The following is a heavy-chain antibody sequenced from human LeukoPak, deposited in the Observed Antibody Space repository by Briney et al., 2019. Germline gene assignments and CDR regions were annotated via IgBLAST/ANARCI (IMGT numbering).Heavy chain of an antibody. CDR2: ISGSGGST. J-gene: IGHJ4*02. CDR1: GFTFSSYA. D-gene: IGHD3-10*01. Sequence: GGSLRLSCAASGFTFSSYARRWVRQAPGKGLEWVSAISGSGGSTYYADSVKGRFTISRDNSKNTLYLQMNSLRAEDTAVYYCAKGTITPIYGSGSFYDYWGQGTLVTVSS. CDR3: AKGTITPIYGSGSFYDY. V-gene: IGHV3-23*01.